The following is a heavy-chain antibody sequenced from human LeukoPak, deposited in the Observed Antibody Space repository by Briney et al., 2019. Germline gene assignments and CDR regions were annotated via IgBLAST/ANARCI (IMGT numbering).Heavy chain of an antibody. J-gene: IGHJ4*02. Sequence: GGSLRLSCAASGFTFNYAWMSWVRQVPGKGLEWVGQTVSEIDGGTTDYAAPVKGRFTISRDDSKSTLYLQMNSLKTEDTAVYHCTRDRGAYNLYDYWGQGTLVTVSS. D-gene: IGHD1-1*01. V-gene: IGHV3-15*04. CDR1: GFTFNYAW. CDR2: TVSEIDGGTT. CDR3: TRDRGAYNLYDY.